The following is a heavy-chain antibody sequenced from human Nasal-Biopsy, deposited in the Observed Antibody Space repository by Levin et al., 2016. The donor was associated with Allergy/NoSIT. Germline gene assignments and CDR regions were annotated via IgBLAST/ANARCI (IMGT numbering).Heavy chain of an antibody. J-gene: IGHJ6*02. CDR2: INGGDGNT. D-gene: IGHD2-2*01. CDR1: GYIFTSNA. CDR3: AREPPAAAGIYYGMDV. Sequence: ASVKVSCKASGYIFTSNAIHWVRQAPGQRLQWMGWINGGDGNTKYSQNFQGRVNITGDTSASTAYMELTRLTSEDTGMYYCAREPPAAAGIYYGMDVWGQGTTVTVSS. V-gene: IGHV1-3*01.